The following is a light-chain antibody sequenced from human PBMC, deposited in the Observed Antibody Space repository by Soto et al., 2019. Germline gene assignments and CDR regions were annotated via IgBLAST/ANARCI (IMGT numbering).Light chain of an antibody. CDR2: AVT. CDR1: SGDVCGYNY. V-gene: IGLV2-14*01. CDR3: CSYTGASTYV. J-gene: IGLJ1*01. Sequence: QSALTQPASVSGSPGQSVTISCAGTSGDVCGYNYVSWYQQHPGKAPKLMIHAVTNRPSGVSNRFSGSKSGNTASLTISSLQAEDEADYYCCSYTGASTYVFGTGTKLTVL.